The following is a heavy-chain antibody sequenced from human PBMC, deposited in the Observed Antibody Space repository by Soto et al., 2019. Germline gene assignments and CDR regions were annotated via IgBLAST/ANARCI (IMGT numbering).Heavy chain of an antibody. CDR2: MNPNSGNT. CDR3: AREGRWYSNYESYYGMDV. V-gene: IGHV1-8*01. Sequence: ASVKVSCKASGYTFTCYDINWVRPATGQGLEWMGWMNPNSGNTGYAQKFQGRVTMTRNTSISTAYMELSSLRSEDTAVYYCAREGRWYSNYESYYGMDVWGQGTTVTV. J-gene: IGHJ6*02. CDR1: GYTFTCYD. D-gene: IGHD4-4*01.